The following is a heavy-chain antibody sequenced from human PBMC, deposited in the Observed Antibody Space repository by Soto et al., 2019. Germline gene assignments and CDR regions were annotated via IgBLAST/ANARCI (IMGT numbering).Heavy chain of an antibody. CDR3: ANQPSDD. CDR1: GFTFSSYA. V-gene: IGHV3-30*18. CDR2: ISSDGSNK. J-gene: IGHJ4*02. Sequence: QVQLVESGGGVVQPVRSLRLSCAASGFTFSSYAMHWVRQAPGKGLEWVAVISSDGSNKYYADSGKVRFTISRDNSKNTRYLQMNSLRAEDTAVYYWANQPSDDWGQGTLVTVSS.